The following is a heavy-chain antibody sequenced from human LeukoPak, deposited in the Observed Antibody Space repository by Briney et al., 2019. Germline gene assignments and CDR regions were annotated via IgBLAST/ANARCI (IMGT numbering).Heavy chain of an antibody. V-gene: IGHV3-33*01. CDR2: IWYDGSNK. CDR3: ARDNSDADAFDV. Sequence: GGALRLSCTASGFTSSNYGMHWVRQAPGKGLEWVAVIWYDGSNKYYADSVKGRFTISRDNSKNTLYLQMNSLRAEDTALYYCARDNSDADAFDVWGQGTMVTVSS. D-gene: IGHD4-23*01. J-gene: IGHJ3*01. CDR1: GFTSSNYG.